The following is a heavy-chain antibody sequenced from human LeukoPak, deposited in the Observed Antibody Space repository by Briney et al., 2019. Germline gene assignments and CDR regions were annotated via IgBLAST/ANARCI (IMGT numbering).Heavy chain of an antibody. Sequence: GGSLRLSCAASGFTFSYYWMSWVRQAPGKGLEWVSSVSTGSNYIYYADSVKGRFTISRDNDKNSLYLQMNSLRVEDTAVYYCARAMGMGGYYYDYWGQGTLVTVSS. CDR3: ARAMGMGGYYYDY. CDR1: GFTFSYYW. J-gene: IGHJ4*02. CDR2: VSTGSNYI. V-gene: IGHV3-21*01. D-gene: IGHD3-22*01.